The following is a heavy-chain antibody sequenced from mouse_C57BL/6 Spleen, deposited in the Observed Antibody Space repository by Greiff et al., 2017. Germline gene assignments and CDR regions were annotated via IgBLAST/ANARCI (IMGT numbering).Heavy chain of an antibody. J-gene: IGHJ4*01. CDR3: AREGDYGSSPRDY. CDR2: IPPNSGST. Sequence: QVQLQQPGAELVKPGASVKLSCKASGYTFTSYWMHWVKQRPGQGLEWIGMIPPNSGSTNYNAKFKSKATLTVDKSSSTAYMQLSSLTSEDSAVYYCAREGDYGSSPRDYWGQGTSVTVSS. CDR1: GYTFTSYW. D-gene: IGHD1-1*01. V-gene: IGHV1-64*01.